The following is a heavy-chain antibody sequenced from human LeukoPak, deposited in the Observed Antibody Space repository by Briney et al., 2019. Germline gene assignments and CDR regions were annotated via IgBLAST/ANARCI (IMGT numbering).Heavy chain of an antibody. CDR1: GFTFSSYG. V-gene: IGHV3-30*18. Sequence: PGGSLRLSCAASGFTFSSYGMHWVRQAPGKGLEWVAVISYDGSNKYYADSVKGRFTISRDNSKNTLYLQMNSLRAEDTAAYYCAKSMYGSRYHTDYWGQGTLVTVSS. J-gene: IGHJ4*02. CDR2: ISYDGSNK. D-gene: IGHD3-10*01. CDR3: AKSMYGSRYHTDY.